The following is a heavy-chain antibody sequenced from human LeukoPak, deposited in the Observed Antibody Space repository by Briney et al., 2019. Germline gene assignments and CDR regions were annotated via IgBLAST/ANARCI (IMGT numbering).Heavy chain of an antibody. CDR1: GYTLTESS. J-gene: IGHJ5*02. CDR2: FDPEDGET. D-gene: IGHD2-21*01. CDR3: ATGVRYSRWFDP. V-gene: IGHV1-24*01. Sequence: ASVKVSCKVSGYTLTESSMHWVRQAPGKGLEWMGGFDPEDGETIYAQKFQGRVTMTEDTSTDTAYMELSSLRSEDTAVYYCATGVRYSRWFDPWGQGTLVTVSS.